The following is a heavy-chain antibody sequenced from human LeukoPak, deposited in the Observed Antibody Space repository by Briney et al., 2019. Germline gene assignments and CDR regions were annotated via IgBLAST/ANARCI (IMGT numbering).Heavy chain of an antibody. CDR3: TRRGGSSSSDWFDP. D-gene: IGHD6-6*01. V-gene: IGHV4-61*01. J-gene: IGHJ5*02. CDR2: IYFSGST. CDR1: GGSVSSGSNY. Sequence: SETLSLTCTVSGGSVSSGSNYWTWIRQPPGKGLEWIGYIYFSGSTNYNPSLKSRVTISGDTSKNQFSLKLSSVTAADTAVYYCTRRGGSSSSDWFDPWGQGTLVIVSS.